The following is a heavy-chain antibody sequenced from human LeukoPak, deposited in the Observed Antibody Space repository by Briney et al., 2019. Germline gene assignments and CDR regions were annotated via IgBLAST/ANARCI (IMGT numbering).Heavy chain of an antibody. CDR3: ARDGSYYDSSGYSYKRTVMPYYYGMGV. V-gene: IGHV1-18*01. D-gene: IGHD3-22*01. Sequence: ASVKVSCKASGYSLASYGITWVRQAPGQGLEWMGWISAYNGNTNYAQKLQGRVTMTTDTSTSTAYMELRSLRSDDTAVYYCARDGSYYDSSGYSYKRTVMPYYYGMGVWGQGTTVTVSS. CDR2: ISAYNGNT. J-gene: IGHJ6*02. CDR1: GYSLASYG.